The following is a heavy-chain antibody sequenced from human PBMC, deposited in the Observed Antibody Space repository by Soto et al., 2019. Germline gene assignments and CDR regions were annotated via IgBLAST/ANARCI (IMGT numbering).Heavy chain of an antibody. CDR3: ARDCMVTSYYSLMDV. Sequence: QVHLQESGPGLVKPSETLSLTCTVSGGSVSSDNYYWTWIRQPPGKGLEWIGYIYYSGSNNYNPPLKGRVTISVDTSKTQFSLKLSSVTAADTAVYYCARDCMVTSYYSLMDVW. CDR1: GGSVSSDNYY. V-gene: IGHV4-61*01. J-gene: IGHJ6*01. D-gene: IGHD5-18*01. CDR2: IYYSGSN.